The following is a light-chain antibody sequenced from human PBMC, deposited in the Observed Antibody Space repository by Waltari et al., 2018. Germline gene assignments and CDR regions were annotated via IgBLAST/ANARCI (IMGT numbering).Light chain of an antibody. CDR2: EVS. J-gene: IGLJ2*01. CDR3: SSYRV. V-gene: IGLV2-14*01. Sequence: QSALTQPAAVSCSPGQSTTSSSTATSSDVGDYNYVSWYQQPPGKAPKRIIYEVSNRPSGVSNRFSGSKSGNTASLTISGLQAEDEADYYCSSYRVFGGGTKLTVL. CDR1: SSDVGDYNY.